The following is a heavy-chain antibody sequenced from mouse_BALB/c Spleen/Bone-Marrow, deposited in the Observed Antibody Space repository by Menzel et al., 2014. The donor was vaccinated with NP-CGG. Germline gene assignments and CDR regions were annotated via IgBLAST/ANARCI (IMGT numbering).Heavy chain of an antibody. CDR2: INPDSSTI. CDR3: ARLSYYGRFAY. V-gene: IGHV4-1*02. CDR1: GFDSSRYW. Sequence: EVKLVESGGGLVQPGGSLKLSCAASGFDSSRYWMSWVRQAPGKGLEWIGEINPDSSTINYTPSLKDKFIISRDNAKNTLYLQMSKVRSEDTALYYCARLSYYGRFAYWGQGTLVTVSA. D-gene: IGHD1-1*01. J-gene: IGHJ3*01.